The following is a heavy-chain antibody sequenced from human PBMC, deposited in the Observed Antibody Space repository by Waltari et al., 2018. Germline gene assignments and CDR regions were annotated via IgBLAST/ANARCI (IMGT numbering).Heavy chain of an antibody. V-gene: IGHV4-4*07. D-gene: IGHD3-16*01. J-gene: IGHJ5*02. CDR3: AREEIEKWGTWFDP. CDR2: TYTSGST. CDR1: GGPISNYY. Sequence: VQPQESDLGLVQPSETLALTRTAAGGPISNYYRSWIRQPAGKGLEWIGRTYTSGSTTYNPSLKSRVTMSLDTSKNQFSLKMTSVTAADTAVYYCAREEIEKWGTWFDPWGQGILVTVSS.